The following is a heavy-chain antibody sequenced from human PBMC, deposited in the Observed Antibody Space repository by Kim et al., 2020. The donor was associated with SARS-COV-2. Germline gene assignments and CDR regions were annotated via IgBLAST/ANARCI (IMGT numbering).Heavy chain of an antibody. V-gene: IGHV3-23*01. CDR3: AKGETGYYNVPLDY. J-gene: IGHJ4*02. Sequence: GGSLRLSCAASGFTFSSYAMSWVRQAPGKRLEWVSAISGSGGSTYYADSVKGRFTISRDNSKNTLYLQMNSLRAEDTAVYYCAKGETGYYNVPLDYWGQGTLVTVSS. D-gene: IGHD3-9*01. CDR2: ISGSGGST. CDR1: GFTFSSYA.